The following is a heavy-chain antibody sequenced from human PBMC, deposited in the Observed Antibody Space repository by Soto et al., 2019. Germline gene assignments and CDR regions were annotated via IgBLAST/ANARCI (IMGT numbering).Heavy chain of an antibody. CDR3: EHVLVVVANYGMDV. Sequence: QITLKESGPTLVKPTQTLTLTCTFSGFSLSTSGEGVGWSRQPPGKALEWLAPIYWDDDKRYSPSLTSRLTITKGTSKNQVVLTMANMDPVDTPTYYCEHVLVVVANYGMDVWGQGTTVTVS. V-gene: IGHV2-5*02. J-gene: IGHJ6*02. CDR2: IYWDDDK. CDR1: GFSLSTSGEG. D-gene: IGHD2-21*01.